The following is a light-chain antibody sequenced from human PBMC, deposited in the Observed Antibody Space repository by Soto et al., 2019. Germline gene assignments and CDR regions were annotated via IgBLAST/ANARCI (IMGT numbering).Light chain of an antibody. CDR3: QKYNSAPVA. CDR1: QGISNY. Sequence: IQMTPFPSPPSSSVRDKENNPFPASQGISNYLAWYQQKPGKVPKLLIYAASTLQSGVPSRFSGSGSGTDFTLTISSLQPEDVATYYCQKYNSAPVAFGQGTKV. J-gene: IGKJ1*01. V-gene: IGKV1-27*01. CDR2: AAS.